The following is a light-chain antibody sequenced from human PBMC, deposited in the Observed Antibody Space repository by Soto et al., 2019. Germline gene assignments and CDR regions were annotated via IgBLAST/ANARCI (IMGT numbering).Light chain of an antibody. V-gene: IGKV1-5*03. CDR2: KAS. J-gene: IGKJ1*01. Sequence: DIQMTQSPSTLSASVGDRVTITCRATQSISNSLAWYQQKPGKAPKLLIYKASSLESGVPSRFGGRGSGTEFTLTITSLQPDDFATYYCQQYNSYWTFGQGTKVEIK. CDR3: QQYNSYWT. CDR1: QSISNS.